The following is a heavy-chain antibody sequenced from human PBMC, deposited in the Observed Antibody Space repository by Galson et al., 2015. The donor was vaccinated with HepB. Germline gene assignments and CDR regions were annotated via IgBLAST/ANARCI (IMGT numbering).Heavy chain of an antibody. Sequence: SLRLSCAASGFTFSNYAMHWVRQAPGKGLEWVAVISYDGSNKYYVDSLKGRFTISRDNSKNTLFLQMNSLRAEDTAVYYCARVEYYDSSGYAFDYWGQGTLVTVSS. CDR1: GFTFSNYA. D-gene: IGHD3-22*01. CDR2: ISYDGSNK. CDR3: ARVEYYDSSGYAFDY. J-gene: IGHJ4*02. V-gene: IGHV3-30-3*01.